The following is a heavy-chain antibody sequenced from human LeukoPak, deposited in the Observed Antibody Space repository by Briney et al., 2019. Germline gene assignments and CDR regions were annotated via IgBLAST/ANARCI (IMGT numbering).Heavy chain of an antibody. CDR3: AKAHDDYYFDY. CDR1: GFTFTNYA. CDR2: VSSSGGNT. V-gene: IGHV3-23*01. D-gene: IGHD4-17*01. Sequence: GGSLRLSCAASGFTFTNYAMTWVRQSPGKGLEWVSAVSSSGGNTYYAESVRGRFTISRDSSKNTVSLHMNSLRAEDTAVYYCAKAHDDYYFDYWGRGTRVTVSS. J-gene: IGHJ4*02.